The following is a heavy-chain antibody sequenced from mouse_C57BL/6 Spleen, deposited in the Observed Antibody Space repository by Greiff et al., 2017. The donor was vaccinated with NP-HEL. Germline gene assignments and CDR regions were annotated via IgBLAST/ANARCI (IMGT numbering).Heavy chain of an antibody. CDR3: TTRDDAYYAMDY. Sequence: VQLQQSGAELVRPGASVKLSCTASGFNIKDDYMHWVKQRPEQGLEWIGWIDPENGDTEYASKFQGKATITADTSSNTAYLQLSSLTSEDTAVYYCTTRDDAYYAMDYWGQGTSVTVSS. CDR1: GFNIKDDY. V-gene: IGHV14-4*01. J-gene: IGHJ4*01. D-gene: IGHD2-12*01. CDR2: IDPENGDT.